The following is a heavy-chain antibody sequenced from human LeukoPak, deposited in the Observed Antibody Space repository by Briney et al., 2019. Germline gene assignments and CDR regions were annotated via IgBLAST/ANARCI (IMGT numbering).Heavy chain of an antibody. CDR2: FDPEDGET. D-gene: IGHD2-2*02. CDR1: GHTLTELS. CDR3: FVVVPAAIIDWFDP. Sequence: ASVKVSCKVSGHTLTELSMHWVRQAPGKGLEWMGGFDPEDGETIYAQKFQGRVTMTEDTSTDTAYMELSSLRSEDTAVYYCFVVVPAAIIDWFDPWGQGTLVTVSS. J-gene: IGHJ5*02. V-gene: IGHV1-24*01.